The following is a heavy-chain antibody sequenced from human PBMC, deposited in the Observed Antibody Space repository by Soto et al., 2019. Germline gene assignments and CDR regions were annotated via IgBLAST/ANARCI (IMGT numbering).Heavy chain of an antibody. D-gene: IGHD4-17*01. J-gene: IGHJ4*02. CDR3: AKGYGDSDS. CDR2: IRSSDDPT. Sequence: EVQLLESGGGLVQPGGSLRLSCTTSGFTFSRHAIPWVRQAPGRGLKWVSAIRSSDDPTYYAASVKGRFTISRDISRSTLYLQMDSMRAEDTAVYSCAKGYGDSDSWGQGTQVTVSS. V-gene: IGHV3-23*01. CDR1: GFTFSRHA.